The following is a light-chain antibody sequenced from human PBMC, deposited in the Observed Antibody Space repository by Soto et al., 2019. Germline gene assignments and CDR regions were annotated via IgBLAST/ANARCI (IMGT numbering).Light chain of an antibody. V-gene: IGKV3-15*01. Sequence: EVLMTQSPATLSVSPGERATLSCRASQSVSSNLAWYRQKPGQAPTLLIYGASTRATGMPARFSGSGSGTEFTLTISSLQSADFAVYYCQQYNDWPHTFGQGTKVELK. CDR1: QSVSSN. CDR3: QQYNDWPHT. CDR2: GAS. J-gene: IGKJ1*01.